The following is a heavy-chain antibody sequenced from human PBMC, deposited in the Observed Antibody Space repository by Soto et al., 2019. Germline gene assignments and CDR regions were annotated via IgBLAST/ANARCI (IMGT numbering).Heavy chain of an antibody. CDR1: GNTFTYVY. Sequence: GASVKVSCNGSGNTFTYVYLHWVRQAPGQALEWMGWITTFNGNTKYAQKFQDRVTFTGDTSLNTAYMELSSLRSDDTAIFYSASGRYDASGYFDYWGQGTLVTVSS. J-gene: IGHJ4*02. V-gene: IGHV1-45*02. CDR2: ITTFNGNT. D-gene: IGHD3-22*01. CDR3: ASGRYDASGYFDY.